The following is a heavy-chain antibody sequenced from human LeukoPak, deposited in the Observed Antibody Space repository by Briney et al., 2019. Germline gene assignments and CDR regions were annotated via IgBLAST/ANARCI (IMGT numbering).Heavy chain of an antibody. CDR1: GYTFTSYD. J-gene: IGHJ5*02. V-gene: IGHV1-18*01. CDR2: ISAYNGNT. CDR3: ATAVAGSRNWFDP. D-gene: IGHD6-19*01. Sequence: ASVKVSCKASGYTFTSYDINWVRQATGQGLEWMGWISAYNGNTNYAQKLQGRVTMTTDTSTSTAYMELRSLRSDDTAVYYCATAVAGSRNWFDPWGQGTLVTVSS.